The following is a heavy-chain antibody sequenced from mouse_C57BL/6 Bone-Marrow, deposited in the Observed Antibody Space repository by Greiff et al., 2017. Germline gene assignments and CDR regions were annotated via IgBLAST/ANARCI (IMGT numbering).Heavy chain of an antibody. Sequence: EVKLMESGGGLVKPGGSLKLSCAASGFTFSDYGMHWVRQAPEKGLEWVAYISSGSSTIYYADTVKGRFTISRDNAKNTLFLQMTSLRSEDTAMYYCARPGITTVVARYWYFDVWGTGTTVTVSS. V-gene: IGHV5-17*01. CDR1: GFTFSDYG. D-gene: IGHD1-1*01. CDR2: ISSGSSTI. CDR3: ARPGITTVVARYWYFDV. J-gene: IGHJ1*03.